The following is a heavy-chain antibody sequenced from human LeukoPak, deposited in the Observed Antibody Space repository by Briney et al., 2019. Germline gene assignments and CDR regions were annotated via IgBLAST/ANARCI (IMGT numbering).Heavy chain of an antibody. V-gene: IGHV1-8*03. D-gene: IGHD3-22*01. CDR3: AREDYYDSGSNDY. J-gene: IGHJ4*02. CDR1: GYTFTSYD. Sequence: ASVKVSCKASGYTFTSYDINWVRQATGQGLEWMGWMNPNSGNTAYAQKFQGRVTITRNTSISTAYMELSSLRSEDTAVYYCAREDYYDSGSNDYWGQGTQVTVSS. CDR2: MNPNSGNT.